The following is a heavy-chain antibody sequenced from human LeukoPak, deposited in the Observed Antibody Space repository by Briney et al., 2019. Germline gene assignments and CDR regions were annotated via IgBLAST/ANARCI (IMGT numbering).Heavy chain of an antibody. CDR3: AKDLYSSSSDY. J-gene: IGHJ4*02. V-gene: IGHV3-23*01. CDR1: GLIFSNYV. Sequence: GGSLRLSCAASGLIFSNYVMSWVRQAPGKGLEWVSAISANGRSTYYADSVKGRFTVSRDNSKNTLYLQMNRLRDEDTAVYCCAKDLYSSSSDYWGQGTLVTVSS. CDR2: ISANGRST. D-gene: IGHD6-6*01.